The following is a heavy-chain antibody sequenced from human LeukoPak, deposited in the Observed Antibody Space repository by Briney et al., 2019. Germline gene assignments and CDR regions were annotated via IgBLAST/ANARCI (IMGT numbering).Heavy chain of an antibody. CDR1: GGSISSSSYY. CDR3: ARHPQFGNPFDY. Sequence: SETLSLTCTVSGGSISSSSYYWGWIRQPLGKGLEWIGSIYYSGSTYYNPSLKSRVTISVDTSKNQFSLKLSSVTAADTAVYYCARHPQFGNPFDYWGQGTLVTVSS. D-gene: IGHD3-10*01. J-gene: IGHJ4*02. CDR2: IYYSGST. V-gene: IGHV4-39*01.